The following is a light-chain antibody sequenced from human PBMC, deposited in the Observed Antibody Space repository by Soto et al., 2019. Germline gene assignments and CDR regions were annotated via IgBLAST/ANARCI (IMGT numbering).Light chain of an antibody. CDR3: QSYDSDFVV. CDR2: ENN. J-gene: IGLJ2*01. CDR1: SGSIANNY. V-gene: IGLV6-57*04. Sequence: NFMLTQPHSVSESPGKTLSISCTRSSGSIANNYVQWYQQRPGSAPTTVIYENNQRLSGVPDRFSGSTDGSSNSASLTLSGLQTEDEADYYCQSYDSDFVVFGGGTKLTVL.